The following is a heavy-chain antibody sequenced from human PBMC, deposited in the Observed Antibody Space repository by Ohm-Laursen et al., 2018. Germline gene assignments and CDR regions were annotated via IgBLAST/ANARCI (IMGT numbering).Heavy chain of an antibody. J-gene: IGHJ5*02. CDR3: ARITEYGAYRWFDP. CDR2: ISGSTGNI. CDR1: GFTFSNYA. V-gene: IGHV3-23*01. D-gene: IGHD4/OR15-4a*01. Sequence: SLRLSCSASGFTFSNYAMSWVRQAPGKGLERVSTISGSTGNIYYADSVKGRFTISRDNSKNTLSLQMNSLRGDDTAVYYCARITEYGAYRWFDPWGQGTLVTVSS.